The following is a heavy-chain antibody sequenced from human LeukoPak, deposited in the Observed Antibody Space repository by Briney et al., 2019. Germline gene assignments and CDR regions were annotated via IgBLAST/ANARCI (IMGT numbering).Heavy chain of an antibody. CDR1: GFIFTNYF. D-gene: IGHD6-13*01. Sequence: GGSLRLSCAASGFIFTNYFMSWVRQAPGKGLEWVSAISGSGGSTYYADSVKGRFTISRDNSKNTLYLQMNSLRAEDTAVYYCAKGRISSSSWESHFDYWGQGTLVTVSS. CDR3: AKGRISSSSWESHFDY. CDR2: ISGSGGST. J-gene: IGHJ4*02. V-gene: IGHV3-23*01.